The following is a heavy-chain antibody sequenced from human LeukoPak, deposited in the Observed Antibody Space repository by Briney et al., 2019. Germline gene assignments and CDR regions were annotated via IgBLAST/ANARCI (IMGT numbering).Heavy chain of an antibody. Sequence: GGSLRLSCTASAFTLSTYAMSWVRQAPGKGLEWVSGIRAGKDNTYYADSVKGRFTISRDNSKNSLYLQMNSLRAEDTAVYYCARVVRGAYAGLDYWGQGTLVTVSS. J-gene: IGHJ4*02. V-gene: IGHV3-23*01. D-gene: IGHD3-10*01. CDR3: ARVVRGAYAGLDY. CDR2: IRAGKDNT. CDR1: AFTLSTYA.